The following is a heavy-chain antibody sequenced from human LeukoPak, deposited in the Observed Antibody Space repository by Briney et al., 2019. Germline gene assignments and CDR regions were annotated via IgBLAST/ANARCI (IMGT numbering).Heavy chain of an antibody. V-gene: IGHV4-34*01. J-gene: IGHJ5*02. D-gene: IGHD1-1*01. Sequence: SETLSLTCAVYGGSFSGYYWSRIRQPPGKGLEWIGEINHSGSTNYNPSLKSRVTISVDTSKNQFSLKLSAVTAADTAVYYCARGASGGGCNDGWFDPWGQGTLVTVCS. CDR1: GGSFSGYY. CDR3: ARGASGGGCNDGWFDP. CDR2: INHSGST.